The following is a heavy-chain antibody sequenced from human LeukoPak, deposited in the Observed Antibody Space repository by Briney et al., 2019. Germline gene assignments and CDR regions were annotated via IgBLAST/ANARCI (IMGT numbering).Heavy chain of an antibody. Sequence: SETLSLTCTVSGGSINSSSYYWGWIRQPPGKGLEWIGSIYYSGTTYYNPSLKSRVTISEDTSKNQFSLKLSSVTAADTAVYYCARDYTGDYDSSGYLYYVDYWGLGALVTVSS. J-gene: IGHJ4*02. CDR1: GGSINSSSYY. CDR2: IYYSGTT. CDR3: ARDYTGDYDSSGYLYYVDY. V-gene: IGHV4-39*02. D-gene: IGHD3-22*01.